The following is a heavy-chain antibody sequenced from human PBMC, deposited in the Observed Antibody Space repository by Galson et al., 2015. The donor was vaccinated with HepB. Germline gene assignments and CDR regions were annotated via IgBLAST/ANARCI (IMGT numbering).Heavy chain of an antibody. Sequence: GSLRLSCAASGFTVSNNYMSWVRQAPGKGLEWVSIIYSGGSTYYADSVKGRFTISKDNSKNTLYLQMNSLRPEDTAVYYCVFLRGNDLKPLDYWGQGTLVTVSS. CDR2: IYSGGST. CDR3: VFLRGNDLKPLDY. CDR1: GFTVSNNY. V-gene: IGHV3-66*02. D-gene: IGHD5-12*01. J-gene: IGHJ4*02.